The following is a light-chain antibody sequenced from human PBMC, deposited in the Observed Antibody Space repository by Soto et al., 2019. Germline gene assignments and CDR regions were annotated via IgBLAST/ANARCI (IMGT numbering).Light chain of an antibody. CDR3: SSFASSKTWV. CDR1: SSDVGAYNY. CDR2: EVT. Sequence: QSALTQPPSASGSPGQSVTISCTGTSSDVGAYNYVSWYQQHAGKAPNLVIYEVTKRPSGVPDRFSGSKSANTASLTVSGLQAEDEADYYCSSFASSKTWVFGGGTKLTVL. J-gene: IGLJ3*02. V-gene: IGLV2-8*01.